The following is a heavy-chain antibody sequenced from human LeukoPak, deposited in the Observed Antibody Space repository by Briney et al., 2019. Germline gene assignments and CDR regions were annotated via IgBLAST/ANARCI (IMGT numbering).Heavy chain of an antibody. J-gene: IGHJ4*02. CDR1: GGSISSYY. CDR2: FYTSGST. V-gene: IGHV4-4*07. D-gene: IGHD3-9*01. Sequence: SETLSLTCTVSGGSISSYYWSWIRQPAGKGLEWIGRFYTSGSTNYNPSLKSRVTMSVDTSKNHFSLKLSSVTAADTAVYYCAREEYYDILTGYYSTEYYFDYWGQGTLVTVSS. CDR3: AREEYYDILTGYYSTEYYFDY.